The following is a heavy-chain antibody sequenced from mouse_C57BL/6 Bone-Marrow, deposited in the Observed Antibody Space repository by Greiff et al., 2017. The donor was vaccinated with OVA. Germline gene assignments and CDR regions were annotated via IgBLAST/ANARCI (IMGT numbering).Heavy chain of an antibody. CDR2: IDPENGDT. Sequence: EVQLQQSGAELVRPGASVKLSCTASGFNIKDDYMHWVKQRPEQGLEWIGWIDPENGDTEYASKFQGKATITADTSSNTAYLQLSSLTSEDTAVYYCTTDYDSTWGYFDVWGTGTTVTVSS. CDR3: TTDYDSTWGYFDV. CDR1: GFNIKDDY. D-gene: IGHD2-4*01. V-gene: IGHV14-4*01. J-gene: IGHJ1*03.